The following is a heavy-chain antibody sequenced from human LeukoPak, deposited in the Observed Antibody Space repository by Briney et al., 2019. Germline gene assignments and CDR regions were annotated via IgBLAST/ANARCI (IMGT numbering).Heavy chain of an antibody. D-gene: IGHD3-10*01. CDR3: AREAGIDYYGSGSYRSGMDV. V-gene: IGHV3-48*01. Sequence: GGSLRLSCAASGFTFGSYSMNWVRQAPGKGLECVSYISGSSSTIYYAASVKGRFTISRDNAKNSLYLQMNSLRAEDTAVYYCAREAGIDYYGSGSYRSGMDVWGQGTTVTVSS. CDR1: GFTFGSYS. J-gene: IGHJ6*02. CDR2: ISGSSSTI.